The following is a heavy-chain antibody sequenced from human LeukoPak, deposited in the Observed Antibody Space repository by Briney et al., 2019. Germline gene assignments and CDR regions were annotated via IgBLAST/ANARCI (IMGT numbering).Heavy chain of an antibody. V-gene: IGHV4-34*01. Sequence: SETLSLTCAVYGGSFSGYYWTWIRQPPGKGLEWIGEINHGGSTNYNPSLKSRVTISVDTSKNQFSLNLNSVTAADTAAYYCARGQYYYGSATDFWGQGTLVTVSS. CDR2: INHGGST. CDR1: GGSFSGYY. D-gene: IGHD3-10*01. J-gene: IGHJ4*02. CDR3: ARGQYYYGSATDF.